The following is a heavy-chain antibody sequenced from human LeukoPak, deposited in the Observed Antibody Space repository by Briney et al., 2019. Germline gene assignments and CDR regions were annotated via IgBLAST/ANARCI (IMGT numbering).Heavy chain of an antibody. Sequence: NPGGSLRLSCAASGFTFSSYRMNWVRQAPGKGLDWVSSISSSHNNICYADSVKGRFSISRDNAKNSLFLQMNSLRAEDTAVYYCVRDRSPGYFDYWGQGTLVTVSS. CDR3: VRDRSPGYFDY. J-gene: IGHJ4*02. CDR1: GFTFSSYR. D-gene: IGHD3-10*01. V-gene: IGHV3-21*01. CDR2: ISSSHNNI.